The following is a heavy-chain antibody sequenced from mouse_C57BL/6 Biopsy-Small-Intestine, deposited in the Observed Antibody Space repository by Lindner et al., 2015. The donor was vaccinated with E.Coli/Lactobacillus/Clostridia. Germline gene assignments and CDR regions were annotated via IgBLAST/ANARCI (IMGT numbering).Heavy chain of an antibody. Sequence: EVQLQESGGDLVKPGGSLKLSCAASGFTFSDYGMHWVRQAPEKGLEWVAYINSGSTTIYYADTVKGRFTISRDNAKNTLFLQMTSLRSEDTAMYYCASNWDGIAYWGQGTLVTVSA. CDR2: INSGSTTI. J-gene: IGHJ3*01. D-gene: IGHD4-1*02. CDR1: GFTFSDYG. V-gene: IGHV5-17*01. CDR3: ASNWDGIAY.